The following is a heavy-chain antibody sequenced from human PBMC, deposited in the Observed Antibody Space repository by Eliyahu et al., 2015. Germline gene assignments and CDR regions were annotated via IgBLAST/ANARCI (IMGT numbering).Heavy chain of an antibody. CDR1: GFTFXSXA. CDR3: ANFYCSSTSCYEGY. CDR2: ISGSGGST. Sequence: EVQLLESGGXLXQPGGSLXLXCAASGFTFXSXAMSWVRQGPGKGLEWVSAISGSGGSTYYADSVKGRFTISRDNSKNTLYLQMNSLRAEDTAVYYCANFYCSSTSCYEGYWGQGTLVTVSS. J-gene: IGHJ4*02. V-gene: IGHV3-23*01. D-gene: IGHD2-2*01.